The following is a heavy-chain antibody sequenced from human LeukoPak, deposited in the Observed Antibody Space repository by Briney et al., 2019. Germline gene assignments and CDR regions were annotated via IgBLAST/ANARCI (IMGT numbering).Heavy chain of an antibody. CDR2: ISSSSSYI. D-gene: IGHD6-13*01. CDR1: GFTFSSYS. J-gene: IGHJ2*01. V-gene: IGHV3-21*04. CDR3: ARDQPPWGIFDL. Sequence: GGSLRLSCAASGFTFSSYSMNWVRQAPGKGLEWVSSISSSSSYIYYADSVKDRFTISRDNSKNTLYLQMNSLRAEDTAVYYCARDQPPWGIFDLWGRGTLVTVSS.